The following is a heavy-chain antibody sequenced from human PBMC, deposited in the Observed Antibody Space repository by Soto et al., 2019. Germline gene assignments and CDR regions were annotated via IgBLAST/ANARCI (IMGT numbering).Heavy chain of an antibody. V-gene: IGHV4-4*07. CDR2: VYSSGTT. J-gene: IGHJ4*02. CDR3: ARDIGSYAYGEGY. D-gene: IGHD3-10*01. Sequence: SETLSLTCSVSGGSINSYWWSWIRQPAGRGLEWIGRVYSSGTTDYNPSLNSRATLSVETSKNQFSLKLSSVTAADTAVYYCARDIGSYAYGEGYWGQGIQVTVSS. CDR1: GGSINSYW.